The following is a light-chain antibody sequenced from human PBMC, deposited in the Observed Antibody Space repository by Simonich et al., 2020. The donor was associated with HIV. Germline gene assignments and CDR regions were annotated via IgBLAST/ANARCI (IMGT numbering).Light chain of an antibody. CDR2: AAS. CDR1: QNISSY. V-gene: IGKV1-39*01. Sequence: DIQMTQSPSSLSASVGDRVTITCRASQNISSYLNWYQQKPGKAPKLLIYAASSLQSGVPSRFSGSGSGTDFTLTISSLQPEDFATYYCQQSYSTPPVTFGPGTKVDIK. CDR3: QQSYSTPPVT. J-gene: IGKJ3*01.